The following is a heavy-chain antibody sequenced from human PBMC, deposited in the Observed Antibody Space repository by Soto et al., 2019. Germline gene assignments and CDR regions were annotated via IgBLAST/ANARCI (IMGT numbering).Heavy chain of an antibody. Sequence: QVQLQESGPGLVKPSGTLSVTCAVSGGSISSSNWWNWVRQPPGKGLEWIGEIYHSGSTNYNPSLRSRVTISLDKSKNPFSLRVKSVTAADTAEYYCARAWPSVDSYGSGVMDVWGQGTTVTVSS. J-gene: IGHJ6*02. CDR3: ARAWPSVDSYGSGVMDV. V-gene: IGHV4-4*02. D-gene: IGHD5-18*01. CDR2: IYHSGST. CDR1: GGSISSSNW.